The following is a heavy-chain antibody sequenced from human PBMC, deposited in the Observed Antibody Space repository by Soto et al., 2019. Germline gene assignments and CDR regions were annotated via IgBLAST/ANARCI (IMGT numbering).Heavy chain of an antibody. CDR1: GGSFSGYY. Sequence: QVPLQQWGAGLLKPSETLSLTCAVYGGSFSGYYWSWIRQPPGKGLEWIGEINHSGSTNYNPSLKSRVTISVDTSQNQFSLKLSCVTAADTAVYYCARGLRGTIFGVETGYFDLWGRGTLVTVSS. CDR2: INHSGST. V-gene: IGHV4-34*01. CDR3: ARGLRGTIFGVETGYFDL. J-gene: IGHJ2*01. D-gene: IGHD3-3*01.